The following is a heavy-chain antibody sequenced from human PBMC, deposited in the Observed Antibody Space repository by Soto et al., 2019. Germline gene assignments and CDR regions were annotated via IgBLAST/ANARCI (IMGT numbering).Heavy chain of an antibody. CDR2: ISSSGSTI. CDR1: GFTFSSYE. V-gene: IGHV3-48*03. CDR3: ARHSSTITMIVVVPAPFDY. D-gene: IGHD3-22*01. J-gene: IGHJ4*02. Sequence: GGSLRLSCAASGFTFSSYEMNWVRQAPGKGLEWVSYISSSGSTIYYADSVKGRFTISRDNAKNSLYLQMNSLRAEDTAVYYCARHSSTITMIVVVPAPFDYWGQGTLVTVSS.